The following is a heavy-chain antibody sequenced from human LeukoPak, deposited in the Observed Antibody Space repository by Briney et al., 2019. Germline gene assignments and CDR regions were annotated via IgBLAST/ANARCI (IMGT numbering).Heavy chain of an antibody. CDR1: GYTFTSYG. CDR2: ISAYNGNT. V-gene: IGHV1-18*01. Sequence: ASVKVSCKASGYTFTSYGISWVRQAPGQGLEWMGWISAYNGNTNYAQKLQGRVTVTTDTSTSTAYMELRSLRSDDTAVYYCATGSYYDILTGYSFDYWGQGTLVTVSS. CDR3: ATGSYYDILTGYSFDY. D-gene: IGHD3-9*01. J-gene: IGHJ4*02.